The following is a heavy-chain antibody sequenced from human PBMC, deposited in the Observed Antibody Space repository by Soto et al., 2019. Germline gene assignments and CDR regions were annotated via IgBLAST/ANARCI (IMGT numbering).Heavy chain of an antibody. Sequence: QVHLVQSGAEVKKPGSSVNVSCKASGGTFSNYAITWVRQAPGQGLEWVGRIIPIFGKTNVAQKFQGRVTITADESTDTAYMELSGLSSDDTAVYYCAKDGGADGYFGNWLDPWGQGTLVTVSS. CDR1: GGTFSNYA. V-gene: IGHV1-69*15. J-gene: IGHJ5*02. CDR2: IIPIFGKT. D-gene: IGHD5-12*01. CDR3: AKDGGADGYFGNWLDP.